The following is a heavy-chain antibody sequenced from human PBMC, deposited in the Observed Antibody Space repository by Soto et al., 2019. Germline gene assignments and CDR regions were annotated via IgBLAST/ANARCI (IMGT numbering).Heavy chain of an antibody. J-gene: IGHJ4*02. V-gene: IGHV4-39*01. Sequence: ETLSLTCTVSGGSISSSSYYWGWIRQPPGKGLEWIGSIYYSGSTYYNPSLKSRVTISVDTSKNQFSLKLSSVTAADTAVYYCASNEYSSPTAVDYWGQGTLVTVSS. D-gene: IGHD6-6*01. CDR2: IYYSGST. CDR3: ASNEYSSPTAVDY. CDR1: GGSISSSSYY.